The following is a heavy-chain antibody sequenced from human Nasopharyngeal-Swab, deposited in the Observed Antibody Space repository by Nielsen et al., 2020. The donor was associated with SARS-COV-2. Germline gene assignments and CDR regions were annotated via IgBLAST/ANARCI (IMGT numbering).Heavy chain of an antibody. CDR2: ISGSGGST. CDR3: ARGGVSGFLEWLLAEYYFDY. V-gene: IGHV3-23*01. D-gene: IGHD3-3*01. CDR1: GFTFSSYA. Sequence: GGSLRLSCAASGFTFSSYAMSWVRQAPGKGLEWVSAISGSGGSTYYADSVKGRFTISRDNSKNTLYLQMNSLRAEDTAVYYCARGGVSGFLEWLLAEYYFDYWGQGTLVTVSS. J-gene: IGHJ4*02.